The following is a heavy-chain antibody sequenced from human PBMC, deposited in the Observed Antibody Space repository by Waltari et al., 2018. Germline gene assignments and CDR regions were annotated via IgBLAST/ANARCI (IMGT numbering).Heavy chain of an antibody. CDR3: AKDRVDVVTAILAAFDI. CDR1: GFTFSSYA. J-gene: IGHJ3*02. V-gene: IGHV3-23*01. CDR2: IGGSGGST. Sequence: EVQLLESGGGLVQPGGSLILSCAASGFTFSSYAMSWVRQARGKGVEWVSAIGGSGGSTYNADAVKGRFTISRDNSKNTLYLQMNSLRAEDTAVYYCAKDRVDVVTAILAAFDIWGQGTMVTVAS. D-gene: IGHD2-21*02.